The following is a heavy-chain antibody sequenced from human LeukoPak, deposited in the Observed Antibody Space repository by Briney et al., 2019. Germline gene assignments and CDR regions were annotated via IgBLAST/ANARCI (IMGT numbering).Heavy chain of an antibody. CDR3: ARDTGSWFDP. Sequence: SETLSLTCAVYGGSFSGYYWSWIRQPPGKGLEWIGEINHSGNTNYNPSLKTRVTISVDTSKNQFSLKLSSVTAADTAVYYCARDTGSWFDPWGQGTLVTVSS. J-gene: IGHJ5*02. D-gene: IGHD4-17*01. V-gene: IGHV4-34*01. CDR1: GGSFSGYY. CDR2: INHSGNT.